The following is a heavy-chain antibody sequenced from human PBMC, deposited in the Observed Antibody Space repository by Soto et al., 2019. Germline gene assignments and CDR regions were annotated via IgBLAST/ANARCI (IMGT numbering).Heavy chain of an antibody. CDR1: GGSISSYH. Sequence: SETLSLTCTVSGGSISSYHWSWIRQPPGKGLEWIGYIYYSGSTNYNPSLKSRVTISVDTSKNQFSLKLSSVTAADTAVYYCARDGIAAAGKDYYYGMDVWGQGTTVTVSS. V-gene: IGHV4-59*01. CDR3: ARDGIAAAGKDYYYGMDV. D-gene: IGHD6-13*01. CDR2: IYYSGST. J-gene: IGHJ6*02.